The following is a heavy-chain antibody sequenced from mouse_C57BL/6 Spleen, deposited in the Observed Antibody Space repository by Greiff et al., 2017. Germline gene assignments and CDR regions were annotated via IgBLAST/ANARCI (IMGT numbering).Heavy chain of an antibody. CDR1: GFTFSSYA. CDR3: ARDRYDYENAMDY. D-gene: IGHD2-4*01. V-gene: IGHV5-4*01. CDR2: ISDGGSYT. J-gene: IGHJ4*01. Sequence: EVMLVESGGGLVKPGGSLKLSCAASGFTFSSYAMSWVRQTPEKRLEWVATISDGGSYTYYPDNVKGRFTISRDNAKNNLYLQMSHLKSEDTAMYYCARDRYDYENAMDYWGQGTSVTVSS.